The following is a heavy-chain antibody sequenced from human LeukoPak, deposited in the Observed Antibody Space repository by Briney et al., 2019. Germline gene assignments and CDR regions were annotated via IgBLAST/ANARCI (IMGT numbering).Heavy chain of an antibody. Sequence: GASVKVSCKASGYTFTSYYMHWVRQAPGQGLEWMGIINPSGGSTSYAQKFQGRVTMTRDTSTSTVYMELSSLRSEDTAVYYCARVVAPLGGYYYYYGMDVWGKGTTVTVSS. V-gene: IGHV1-46*01. CDR2: INPSGGST. CDR3: ARVVAPLGGYYYYYGMDV. D-gene: IGHD2-15*01. J-gene: IGHJ6*04. CDR1: GYTFTSYY.